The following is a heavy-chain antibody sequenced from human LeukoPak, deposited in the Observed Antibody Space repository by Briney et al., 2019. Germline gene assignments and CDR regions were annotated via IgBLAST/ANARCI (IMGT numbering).Heavy chain of an antibody. CDR2: IDTDGSDS. CDR3: VRDRYPAAREFDY. D-gene: IGHD2-2*01. Sequence: GGSLRLSCAASGFTFSSYWMHWVRQAPGKGLVWVSRIDTDGSDSSYADSVKGRFTISRDNAKNTLYLQMNSLRAEDTAVYYCVRDRYPAAREFDYWGQGNLVTVSS. J-gene: IGHJ4*02. V-gene: IGHV3-74*01. CDR1: GFTFSSYW.